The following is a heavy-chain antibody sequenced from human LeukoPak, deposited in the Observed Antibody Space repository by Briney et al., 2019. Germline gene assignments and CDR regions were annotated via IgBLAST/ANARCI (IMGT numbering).Heavy chain of an antibody. CDR1: GFTFSSYW. CDR2: IKQDGSEK. D-gene: IGHD1-26*01. J-gene: IGHJ6*02. Sequence: QPGGSLRLSCAASGFTFSSYWMSWVRQAPGKGLEWVANIKQDGSEKYYVDSVKGRFTISRDNAKNSLYLQMNSLRAEDTAVYYCAREELLGAYYYYGMDVWGQGTTVTVSS. V-gene: IGHV3-7*01. CDR3: AREELLGAYYYYGMDV.